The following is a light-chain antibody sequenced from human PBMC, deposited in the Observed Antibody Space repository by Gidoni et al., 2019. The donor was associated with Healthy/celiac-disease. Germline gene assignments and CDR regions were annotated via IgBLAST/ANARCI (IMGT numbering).Light chain of an antibody. Sequence: EIVMTQSPATLSVSPGERATLSCRASQSVSSNLAWYQQKPGQAPRLLIYGASTRATGIPARFSGSGSGTEFTLTISSLQSEDFAVYYCQQYNNWPPAYTFGQXTKLEIK. V-gene: IGKV3-15*01. CDR2: GAS. J-gene: IGKJ2*01. CDR3: QQYNNWPPAYT. CDR1: QSVSSN.